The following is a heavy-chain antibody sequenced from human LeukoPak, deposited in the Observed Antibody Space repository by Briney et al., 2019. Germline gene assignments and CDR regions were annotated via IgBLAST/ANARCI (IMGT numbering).Heavy chain of an antibody. CDR3: ARGTTTVTTANWFDP. J-gene: IGHJ5*02. V-gene: IGHV4-59*01. D-gene: IGHD4-17*01. CDR1: GGSISGYY. Sequence: SETLSLTCTVSGGSISGYYWSWIRQPPGKGLAWIGYIYYSGSTNYNPSLKSRVTISVDTAKNQFSLKLTSVTAADTAVYYCARGTTTVTTANWFDPWGQGTLVTVSS. CDR2: IYYSGST.